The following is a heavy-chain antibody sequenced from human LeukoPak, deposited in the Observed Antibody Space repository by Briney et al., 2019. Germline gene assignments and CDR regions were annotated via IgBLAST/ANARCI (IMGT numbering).Heavy chain of an antibody. J-gene: IGHJ4*02. CDR3: ARRNYYFDF. V-gene: IGHV1-18*01. CDR1: GYTFTNYG. CDR2: ISPHIGKT. Sequence: GASVKVSCKTSGYTFTNYGIVWVRQAPGQRLEWVGWISPHIGKTYYAQKFQGRVTVSADTSTDTAYMEMRSLRFDDTAFYYCARRNYYFDFWGQGTLVTVSS. D-gene: IGHD1-7*01.